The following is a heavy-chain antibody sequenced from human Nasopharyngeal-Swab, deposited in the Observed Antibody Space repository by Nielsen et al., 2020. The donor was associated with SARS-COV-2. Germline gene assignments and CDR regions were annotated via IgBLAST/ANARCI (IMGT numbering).Heavy chain of an antibody. J-gene: IGHJ3*02. Sequence: SETLSLTCTISGGSISSSSYYWGWIRQPPGKGLEWIENVYYSGTTYYNPSLKSRVTISVDTSKNQFSLRLSSVTAAYTAVYYCARRKTSFEGFAFDIWGQGTMVTVSS. CDR3: ARRKTSFEGFAFDI. V-gene: IGHV4-39*01. D-gene: IGHD3-9*01. CDR2: VYYSGTT. CDR1: GGSISSSSYY.